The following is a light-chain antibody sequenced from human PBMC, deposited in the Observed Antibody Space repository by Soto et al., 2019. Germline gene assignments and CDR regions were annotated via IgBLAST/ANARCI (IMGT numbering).Light chain of an antibody. CDR1: SSDVGGYNY. CDR3: SSYTDSNTLV. J-gene: IGLJ2*01. CDR2: EVT. Sequence: QSALTQPPSASGSPGQSVTISCTGTSSDVGGYNYVSWYQQHPGKAPKLIIYEVTKRPSGVPDRFSGSKSGNTASLTVSGLQAEDEANYYCSSYTDSNTLVFGGGTKVTVL. V-gene: IGLV2-8*01.